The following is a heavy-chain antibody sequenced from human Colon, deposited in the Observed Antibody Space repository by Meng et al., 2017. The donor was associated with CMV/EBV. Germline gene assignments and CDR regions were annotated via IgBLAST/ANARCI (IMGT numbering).Heavy chain of an antibody. Sequence: QVHLQQWGAGLFIPSDTLSLSCAVYGGSFSGYYWSWIRQPPGKGLEWIGEINHSGSTNYNPSLKSRVTISVDTSKNQFSLKLSPVTAADTAVYYCASPYYYDSSGYNNWGQGTLVTVSS. CDR2: INHSGST. D-gene: IGHD3-22*01. V-gene: IGHV4-34*01. CDR3: ASPYYYDSSGYNN. J-gene: IGHJ4*02. CDR1: GGSFSGYY.